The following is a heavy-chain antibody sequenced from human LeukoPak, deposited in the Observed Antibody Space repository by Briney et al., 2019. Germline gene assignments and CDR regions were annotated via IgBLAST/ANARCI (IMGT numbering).Heavy chain of an antibody. Sequence: PGGSLRLSCAASGFTSSSYAMSWVRQAPEKGLEWVSGISVSGGSTYYADSVKGRFTISRDNSKNTLYLQMNSLRAEDTAVYYCARDPYGDYVFDYWGQGTLVTVSS. D-gene: IGHD4-17*01. CDR2: ISVSGGST. CDR3: ARDPYGDYVFDY. CDR1: GFTSSSYA. V-gene: IGHV3-23*01. J-gene: IGHJ4*02.